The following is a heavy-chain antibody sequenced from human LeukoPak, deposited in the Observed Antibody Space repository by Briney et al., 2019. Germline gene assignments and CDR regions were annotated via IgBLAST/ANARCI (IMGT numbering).Heavy chain of an antibody. CDR3: ARAHYDFWSGPKPLFDY. J-gene: IGHJ4*02. CDR1: GFTFSSYE. V-gene: IGHV3-48*03. Sequence: GGSLRLSCAASGFTFSSYEMNWVRQAPGKGLEWVSYISSSGSTIYYADSVKGRFTISRDNAKNSLYLQMNSLRAEDTAVYYCARAHYDFWSGPKPLFDYWGQRTLVTVSS. CDR2: ISSSGSTI. D-gene: IGHD3-3*01.